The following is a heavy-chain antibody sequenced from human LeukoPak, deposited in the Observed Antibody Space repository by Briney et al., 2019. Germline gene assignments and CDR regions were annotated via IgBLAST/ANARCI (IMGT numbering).Heavy chain of an antibody. V-gene: IGHV4-61*02. CDR1: GGSISSSSYY. J-gene: IGHJ5*02. CDR3: ARDGYFYYGSGSFGWFDP. D-gene: IGHD3-10*01. Sequence: SETLSLTCTVSGGSISSSSYYWSWIRQPAGKGLEWIGRIYTSGSTNYNPSLKSRVTMSVDTSKNQFSLKLSSVTAADTAVYYCARDGYFYYGSGSFGWFDPWGQGTLVTVSS. CDR2: IYTSGST.